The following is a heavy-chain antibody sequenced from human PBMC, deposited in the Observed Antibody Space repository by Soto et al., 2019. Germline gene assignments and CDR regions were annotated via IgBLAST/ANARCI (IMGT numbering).Heavy chain of an antibody. D-gene: IGHD2-15*01. J-gene: IGHJ5*02. V-gene: IGHV3-15*01. Sequence: PGGSLRLSCAASGFTFSDAWMSWVRQAPGKGFDWVGRIKSKSDGGTTEYAAPVRGRFTISRDDSKNTLYLQMNSLKTEDTAVYYCTTDLWRIAVVVGSTGYFNPWGQGTTVTV. CDR2: IKSKSDGGTT. CDR3: TTDLWRIAVVVGSTGYFNP. CDR1: GFTFSDAW.